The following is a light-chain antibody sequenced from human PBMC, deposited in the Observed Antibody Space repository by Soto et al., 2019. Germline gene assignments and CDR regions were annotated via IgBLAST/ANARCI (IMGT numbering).Light chain of an antibody. Sequence: DIQMTQSPSTLSASVGDRVTITFRASQSISSWLAWYQQKPGKAPKLLIYDASSLESGVPSRFSGSGSGTEFPLTISSLQPDDFATYYCQQYNSWTFGQGTKVEIK. CDR2: DAS. CDR3: QQYNSWT. J-gene: IGKJ1*01. CDR1: QSISSW. V-gene: IGKV1-5*01.